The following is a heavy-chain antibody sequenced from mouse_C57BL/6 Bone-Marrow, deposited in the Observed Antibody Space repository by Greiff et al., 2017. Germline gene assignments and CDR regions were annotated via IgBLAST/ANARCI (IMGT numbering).Heavy chain of an antibody. J-gene: IGHJ2*01. CDR2: INPSNGGT. CDR1: GYTFTGYW. CDR3: AKDSKGGY. Sequence: VQLLQPGTELVKPGASVKLSCKASGYTFTGYWMHWVHPRPGQGLEWIANINPSNGGTYYNDKFKSQVTLSVDKSSSTAYMQRGSLTSEDSAVYYCAKDSKGGYWGQGTTLTGSS. V-gene: IGHV1-53*01.